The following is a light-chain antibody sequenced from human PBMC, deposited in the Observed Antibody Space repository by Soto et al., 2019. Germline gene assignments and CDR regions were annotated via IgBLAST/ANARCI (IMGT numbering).Light chain of an antibody. V-gene: IGLV2-8*01. Sequence: QSALTQPPSASGSPGQSVSISCTGTSSDVGGYTYVSWFQQHPGKAPKLLIYEVTKRPSGVTDRFSGSKFGNTASLTVSGLQADDEAAYYCTSFAGSDSVVFGGGTKLTVL. CDR3: TSFAGSDSVV. CDR2: EVT. CDR1: SSDVGGYTY. J-gene: IGLJ2*01.